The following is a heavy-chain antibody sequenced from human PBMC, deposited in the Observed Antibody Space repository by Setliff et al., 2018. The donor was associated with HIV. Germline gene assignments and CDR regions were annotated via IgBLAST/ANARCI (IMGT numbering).Heavy chain of an antibody. Sequence: SETLSLTCTVSGGSIRSGSYYWSWIRQPAGKGLEWIGRIYTSGSTKYNPSLKSRVTISVDTSKNQFSLKLSSVTAADTAVYYCARVWVADPLSRGLLSGHLGAFDIWGQGTMVTVSS. CDR2: IYTSGST. D-gene: IGHD3-16*01. J-gene: IGHJ3*02. CDR3: ARVWVADPLSRGLLSGHLGAFDI. V-gene: IGHV4-61*02. CDR1: GGSIRSGSYY.